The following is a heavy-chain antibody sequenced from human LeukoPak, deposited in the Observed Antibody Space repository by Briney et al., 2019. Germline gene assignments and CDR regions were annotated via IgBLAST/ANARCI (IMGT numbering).Heavy chain of an antibody. CDR3: ARRSAFLNALDI. CDR2: IYYSGST. Sequence: SETLSLTCTVSGGSISGYYWSWIRQPPGKGLECIGYIYYSGSTNYNPSLKSRVTISVDTSKKQFSLKLSSVTAADTAVYYCARRSAFLNALDIWGQGTMVTVSS. CDR1: GGSISGYY. V-gene: IGHV4-59*01. J-gene: IGHJ3*02.